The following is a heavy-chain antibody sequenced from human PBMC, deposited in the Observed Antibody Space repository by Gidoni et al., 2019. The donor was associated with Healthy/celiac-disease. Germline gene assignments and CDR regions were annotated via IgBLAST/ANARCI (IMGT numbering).Heavy chain of an antibody. J-gene: IGHJ4*02. CDR1: GFTFSSLA. Sequence: EVQLLESVGGLVQPGGSLRLFCAASGFTFSSLAMSWVRQAPGKGLEWVSAISGSGGSTYYADSVKGRFTISRDNSKNTLYLQMNSLRAEDTAVYYCAKAFNYYPADIDYWGQGTLVTVSS. CDR2: ISGSGGST. D-gene: IGHD3-22*01. V-gene: IGHV3-23*01. CDR3: AKAFNYYPADIDY.